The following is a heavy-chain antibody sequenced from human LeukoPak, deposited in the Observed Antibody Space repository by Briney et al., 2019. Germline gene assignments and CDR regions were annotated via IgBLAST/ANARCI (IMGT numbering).Heavy chain of an antibody. CDR2: IYSGGST. CDR1: GFTVSSNY. J-gene: IGHJ4*02. CDR3: ARVFLSSGYCYFDY. Sequence: PGGSLRLSCAASGFTVSSNYMSWVRQAPGKGLEWVSVIYSGGSTYYADSVKGRFTISRDNSKNTLYLQMNSLRAEDTAVYYCARVFLSSGYCYFDYWGQGTLVTVSS. V-gene: IGHV3-53*01. D-gene: IGHD3-22*01.